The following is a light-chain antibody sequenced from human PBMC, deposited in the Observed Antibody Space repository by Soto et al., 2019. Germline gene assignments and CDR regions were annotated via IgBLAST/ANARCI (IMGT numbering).Light chain of an antibody. CDR1: QSINSY. CDR3: QQSYETPWT. J-gene: IGKJ1*01. Sequence: IQMSQSPSSLSASVGGRVSITCRASQSINSYLNWYQQRPGEAPQLLIYATSNLQSGVPARFSGSGSGTDFTLTISSLQPEDSASYYCQQSYETPWTFGQGTKVDI. V-gene: IGKV1-39*01. CDR2: ATS.